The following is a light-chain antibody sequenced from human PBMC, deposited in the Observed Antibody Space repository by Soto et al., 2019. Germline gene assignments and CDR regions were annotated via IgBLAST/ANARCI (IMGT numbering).Light chain of an antibody. CDR3: QDNGTYPII. J-gene: IGKJ4*01. CDR2: KAS. V-gene: IGKV1-5*03. Sequence: DKQLTQSPSTLSASIGDRVTITCRASRRVGDWLAWFQQKPGKVPKLLIYKASTLETGVPSRFRGTVSGTEFTLTISSLQPDDVATYYCQDNGTYPIIFGGGTRVEIK. CDR1: RRVGDW.